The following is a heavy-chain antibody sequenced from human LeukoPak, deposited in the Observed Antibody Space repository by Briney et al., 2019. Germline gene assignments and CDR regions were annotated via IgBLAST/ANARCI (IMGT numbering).Heavy chain of an antibody. CDR1: GYTFTSYA. D-gene: IGHD3-3*01. CDR2: INPNSGGT. V-gene: IGHV1-2*02. Sequence: ASVKVSCKASGYTFTSYAMHWVRQAPGQGLEWMGWINPNSGGTNYAQKFQGRVTMTRDTSISTAYMELSRLSSDDTAVYYCARDKYDFWSGPDYWGQGTLVTVPS. J-gene: IGHJ4*02. CDR3: ARDKYDFWSGPDY.